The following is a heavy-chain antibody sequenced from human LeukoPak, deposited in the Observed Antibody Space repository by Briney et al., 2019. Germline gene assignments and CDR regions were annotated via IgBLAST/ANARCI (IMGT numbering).Heavy chain of an antibody. J-gene: IGHJ4*02. CDR1: GGTFSIYA. D-gene: IGHD3-10*01. CDR2: IIPIFGTA. CDR3: ARPRRIQGAQPFDY. Sequence: SVNVSCKSSGGTFSIYAISWLRQAPGQGLEWVGGIIPIFGTANYAQKFHGRGTITTDESTSTAYMELSSLRSEDTAVYYCARPRRIQGAQPFDYWGQATLVTVSS. V-gene: IGHV1-69*05.